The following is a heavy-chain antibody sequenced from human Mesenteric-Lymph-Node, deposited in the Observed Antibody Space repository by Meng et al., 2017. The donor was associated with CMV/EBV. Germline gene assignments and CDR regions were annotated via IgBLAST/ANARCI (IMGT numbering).Heavy chain of an antibody. CDR2: IQYDGSNK. CDR3: AKDRLANWFDP. Sequence: GSLKISCVASGFSFSSYAMHWVRQAPGKGLEWVAFIQYDGSNKYYADSVKGRFTISRDNPNYTLYLQMNSLRSEDTAVYYCAKDRLANWFDPWGQGTLVTVSS. CDR1: GFSFSSYA. D-gene: IGHD2-21*01. J-gene: IGHJ5*02. V-gene: IGHV3-30*02.